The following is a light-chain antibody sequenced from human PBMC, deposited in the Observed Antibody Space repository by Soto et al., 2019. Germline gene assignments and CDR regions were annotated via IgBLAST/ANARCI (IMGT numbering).Light chain of an antibody. Sequence: GDRVTITCRASQSISSWLAWYQQKPGKAPKLLIYDASSLESGVPSRFSGSGSGTEFTLTISSLQPDDFATYYCQQYNSFTWTFGQGTKVDIK. CDR1: QSISSW. CDR3: QQYNSFTWT. V-gene: IGKV1-5*01. CDR2: DAS. J-gene: IGKJ1*01.